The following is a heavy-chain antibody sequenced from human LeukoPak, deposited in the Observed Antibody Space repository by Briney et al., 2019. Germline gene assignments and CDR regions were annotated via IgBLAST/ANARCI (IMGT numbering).Heavy chain of an antibody. J-gene: IGHJ4*02. CDR1: GFTLSDYY. V-gene: IGHV3-11*01. CDR3: ARRGDYFDY. Sequence: GGSLRLSCAAYGFTLSDYYMTCIRQAPGKGLEWVSYISNSGSTMYYADSVKGRFTISRDNAKNSLYLQMNSLRAEDTAVYYCARRGDYFDYWGQGTLVTVSS. CDR2: ISNSGSTM.